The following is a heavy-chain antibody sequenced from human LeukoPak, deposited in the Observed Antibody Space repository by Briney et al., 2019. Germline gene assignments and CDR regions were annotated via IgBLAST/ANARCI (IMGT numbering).Heavy chain of an antibody. CDR3: ASVWMIPGFAFDI. CDR1: GFTFSDYY. Sequence: GGSLRLSCAASGFTFSDYYMSWIRQAPGKGLEWVSYISSSGSTIYYADSVKGRFTISRDNAKNSLYLQMNSLRDEDTAVYYCASVWMIPGFAFDIWGQGTMVTVSS. D-gene: IGHD2-8*01. J-gene: IGHJ3*02. CDR2: ISSSGSTI. V-gene: IGHV3-11*04.